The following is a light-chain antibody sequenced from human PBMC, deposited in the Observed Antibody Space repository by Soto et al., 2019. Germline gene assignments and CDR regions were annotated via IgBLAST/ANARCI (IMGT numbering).Light chain of an antibody. J-gene: IGKJ4*01. CDR1: QSVSSSY. CDR2: GAS. CDR3: QSYTTSPPWLT. V-gene: IGKV3-20*01. Sequence: EIVLTQSPGTLSLSPGERATLSCRASQSVSSSYLGWYQQKPGQAPRLLFYGASNRATGIPDRFSGSGSGTDFTLTISRLEPEDFAVYYCQSYTTSPPWLTFGGGTKVEI.